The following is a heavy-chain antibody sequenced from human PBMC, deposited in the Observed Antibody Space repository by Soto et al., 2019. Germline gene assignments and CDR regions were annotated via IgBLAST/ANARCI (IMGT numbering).Heavy chain of an antibody. CDR1: GGSISSYY. D-gene: IGHD3-3*01. CDR2: IYYSGST. Sequence: SETLSLTCTVSGGSISSYYWSWIRQPPGKGLEWIGYIYYSGSTNYNPSLKSRVTISVDTSKNQFSLKLSSVTAADTAVYYCARGYDFWSGSHNNWFDPWGQGTLVTVSS. J-gene: IGHJ5*02. CDR3: ARGYDFWSGSHNNWFDP. V-gene: IGHV4-59*01.